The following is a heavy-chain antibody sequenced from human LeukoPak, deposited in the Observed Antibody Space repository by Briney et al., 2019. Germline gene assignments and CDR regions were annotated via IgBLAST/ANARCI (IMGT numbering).Heavy chain of an antibody. Sequence: SETLSLTCTVSGGSISSGSYYWSWIRQPAGKGLEWIGRIYTSGSTNYNPSLKSRVTISVDTSKNQFSLKLSSVTAADTAVYYCARDPGEATAMDAVYWGQGTLVTVSS. CDR3: ARDPGEATAMDAVY. V-gene: IGHV4-61*02. CDR2: IYTSGST. D-gene: IGHD5-18*01. J-gene: IGHJ4*02. CDR1: GGSISSGSYY.